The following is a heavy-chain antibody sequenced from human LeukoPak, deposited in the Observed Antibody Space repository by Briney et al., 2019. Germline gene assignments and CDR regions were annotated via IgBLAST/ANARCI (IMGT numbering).Heavy chain of an antibody. V-gene: IGHV3-48*01. CDR3: ARGEQDMATMSIDY. CDR2: SSSGSSTI. CDR1: GFTFSNYG. J-gene: IGHJ4*02. Sequence: GGSLRLSSAGSGFTFSNYGMNWVHQPRGKGLEWLSYSSSGSSTIYYADSVKGRFTISRDNAKNSLFLQMNSLRAEDTAVYYCARGEQDMATMSIDYWGQGTLVTVSS. D-gene: IGHD5-24*01.